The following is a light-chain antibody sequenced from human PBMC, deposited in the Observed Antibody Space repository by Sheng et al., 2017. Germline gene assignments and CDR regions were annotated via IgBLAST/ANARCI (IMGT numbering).Light chain of an antibody. CDR2: QDN. V-gene: IGLV3-1*01. CDR1: KLGNKF. Sequence: SYELTQPPSVSVSPGQTASITCSGDKLGNKFAYWYQQKPGQSPVLVIYQDNTRPSGIPERFSGSNSGNTATLTISGTQAMDEADYYCQAWDSSTVVFGGGTKLTVL. CDR3: QAWDSSTVV. J-gene: IGLJ2*01.